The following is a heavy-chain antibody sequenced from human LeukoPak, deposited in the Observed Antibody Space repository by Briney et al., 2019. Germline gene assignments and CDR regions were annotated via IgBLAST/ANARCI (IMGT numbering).Heavy chain of an antibody. CDR2: ISYDGSNK. CDR1: GFTFSSYG. D-gene: IGHD3-9*01. Sequence: GRSLRLSCAASGFTFSSYGMHWVRQAPGKGLEWVAVISYDGSNKYYADSVKGRFTISRDNSKNTLYLQMNSLRAEDTAVYYCAKDRYYDILTVFDYWGQGTLVTVSS. J-gene: IGHJ4*02. V-gene: IGHV3-30*18. CDR3: AKDRYYDILTVFDY.